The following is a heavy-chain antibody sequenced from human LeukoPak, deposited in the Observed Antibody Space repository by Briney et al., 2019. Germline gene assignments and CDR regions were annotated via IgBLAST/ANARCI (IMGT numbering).Heavy chain of an antibody. J-gene: IGHJ4*02. V-gene: IGHV3-74*01. Sequence: GGSLRLSCAASGFTFSSYWKHWVRQAPGKGLVWVSRINSDGSSTSYADSVKGRFTISRDNAKNTLYLQMNSLRAEDTAVYYCARAAPRATEPFDYWGQGTLVTVSS. D-gene: IGHD5-12*01. CDR3: ARAAPRATEPFDY. CDR1: GFTFSSYW. CDR2: INSDGSST.